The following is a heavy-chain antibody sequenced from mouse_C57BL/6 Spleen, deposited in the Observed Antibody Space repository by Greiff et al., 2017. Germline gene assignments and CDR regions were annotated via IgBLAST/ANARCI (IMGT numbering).Heavy chain of an antibody. CDR3: ARWEDSSGYGLDY. CDR2: IYPGDGDT. J-gene: IGHJ2*01. D-gene: IGHD3-2*02. CDR1: GYAFSSSW. Sequence: QVQLQQSGPELVKPGASVKISCKASGYAFSSSWMNWVKQRPGKGLEWIGRIYPGDGDTNYNGKFKGKATLTADKSSSTAYMQLSSLTSEDSAVYFCARWEDSSGYGLDYWGQGTTLTVSS. V-gene: IGHV1-82*01.